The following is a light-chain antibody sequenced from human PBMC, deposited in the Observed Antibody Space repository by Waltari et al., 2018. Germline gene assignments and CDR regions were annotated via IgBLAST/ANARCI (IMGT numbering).Light chain of an antibody. Sequence: QSVMTQPPPASGTPGQRVSISGSGSNSHLGRNYLSWYQQLPGAAPKLLIFRNNQRPSGVPDRFSGSKYGTSAFLAISELRSEDEAVYYCASWDDSHYVFGTGTKLTVL. CDR2: RNN. CDR3: ASWDDSHYV. CDR1: NSHLGRNY. V-gene: IGLV1-47*01. J-gene: IGLJ1*01.